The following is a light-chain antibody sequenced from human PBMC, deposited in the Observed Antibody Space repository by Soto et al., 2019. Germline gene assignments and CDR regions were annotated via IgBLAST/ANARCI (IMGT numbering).Light chain of an antibody. CDR2: DAS. V-gene: IGKV3-11*01. CDR3: QQRSSWPLT. Sequence: EIVLTQSPATLSLSAGERATLSCRASQSVRSLLAWYQQKPGQAPRLLIYDASNRATGIPARFSGSGSVTDFTLTISSLETEDFAVYYCQQRSSWPLTFGGGTKVEIK. CDR1: QSVRSL. J-gene: IGKJ4*01.